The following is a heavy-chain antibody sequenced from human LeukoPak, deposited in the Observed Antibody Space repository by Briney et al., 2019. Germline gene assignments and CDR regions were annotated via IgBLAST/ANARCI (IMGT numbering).Heavy chain of an antibody. CDR3: AREDSGYDNYYYYYYMDV. V-gene: IGHV3-30-3*01. Sequence: PGGSLRLSCAASGFTFSSYWMSWVRQAPGKGLEWVAVISYDGSNKYYADSVKGRFTISRDNSKNTLYLQMNSLRAEDTAVYYCAREDSGYDNYYYYYYMDVWGKGTTVTVSS. D-gene: IGHD5-12*01. CDR2: ISYDGSNK. J-gene: IGHJ6*03. CDR1: GFTFSSYW.